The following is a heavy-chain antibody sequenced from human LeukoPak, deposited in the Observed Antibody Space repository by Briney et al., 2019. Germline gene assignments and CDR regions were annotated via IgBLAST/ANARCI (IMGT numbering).Heavy chain of an antibody. D-gene: IGHD3-10*01. J-gene: IGHJ4*02. Sequence: GGSLRLSCAASGFTFSSYWMHWVRQAPGKGLEWVSRIHSDGRTTDYADSVKGRFTISRDNAKNTVNLQMNSLRAEDTAVYYCARDPRGGTLDYWGQGALVTVSS. V-gene: IGHV3-74*01. CDR3: ARDPRGGTLDY. CDR2: IHSDGRTT. CDR1: GFTFSSYW.